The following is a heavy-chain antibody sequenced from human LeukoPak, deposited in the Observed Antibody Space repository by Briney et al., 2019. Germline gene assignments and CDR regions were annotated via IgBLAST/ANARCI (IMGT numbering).Heavy chain of an antibody. V-gene: IGHV1-2*02. CDR2: MDPKSGDT. CDR3: ATKGGLTPNTLAM. J-gene: IGHJ3*01. CDR1: GYDFTVYY. D-gene: IGHD2-15*01. Sequence: ASVKVSCKGSGYDFTVYYMHWVRQAPGQGLEWMGWMDPKSGDTVYAPKFQGRVSMTRDTSITTAYMELSSLTFDDLAMYYCATKGGLTPNTLAMWGHGTMVTVSS.